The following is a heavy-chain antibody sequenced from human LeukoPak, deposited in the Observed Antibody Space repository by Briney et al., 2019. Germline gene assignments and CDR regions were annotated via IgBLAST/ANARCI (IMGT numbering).Heavy chain of an antibody. CDR3: ARAPYGYCSGGSCLDVGAFDT. Sequence: SETLSLTCTVSGVSISSYYWSWIRQPPGKGLEWIGYIYYSGSTNYNPSLKSRVTISVDTSKNQFSLKLSSVTAADTAVYYCARAPYGYCSGGSCLDVGAFDTWGQGTMVTVSS. V-gene: IGHV4-59*01. D-gene: IGHD2-15*01. CDR1: GVSISSYY. CDR2: IYYSGST. J-gene: IGHJ3*02.